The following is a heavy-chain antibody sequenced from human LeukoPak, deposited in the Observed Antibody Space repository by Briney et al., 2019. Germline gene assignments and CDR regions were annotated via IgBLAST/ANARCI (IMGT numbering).Heavy chain of an antibody. CDR2: IWYDGSNK. CDR3: ARDNLRDGYNYYFDY. CDR1: GFTFSSYG. J-gene: IGHJ4*02. D-gene: IGHD5-24*01. V-gene: IGHV3-33*01. Sequence: GGSLRLSCAASGFTFSSYGMHWVRQAPGKGLEWVAVIWYDGSNKYYAASVKGRFTISRDNSKNTLYLQMNSLRAEDTAVYYCARDNLRDGYNYYFDYWGQGTLVTVSS.